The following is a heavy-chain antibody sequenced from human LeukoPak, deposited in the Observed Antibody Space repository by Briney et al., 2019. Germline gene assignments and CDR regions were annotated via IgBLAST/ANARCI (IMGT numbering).Heavy chain of an antibody. CDR1: GYTFTSYD. CDR3: ARDTGDRYYYDSSGYSHFAYMDV. D-gene: IGHD3-22*01. J-gene: IGHJ6*03. CDR2: MNPNSGNT. V-gene: IGHV1-8*01. Sequence: ASVKVSCKASGYTFTSYDINWVRQATGQGLEWMGWMNPNSGNTGYAQKFQGRVTMTRNTSISTAYMELSSLRSEDTAVYYCARDTGDRYYYDSSGYSHFAYMDVWGKGTTVTISS.